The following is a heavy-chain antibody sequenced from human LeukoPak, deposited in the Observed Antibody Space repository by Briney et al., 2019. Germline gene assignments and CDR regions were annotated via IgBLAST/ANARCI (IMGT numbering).Heavy chain of an antibody. D-gene: IGHD5-18*01. CDR2: ISSSSSYI. J-gene: IGHJ1*01. Sequence: GGSLRLSCAASGFTFSSYSMNWVRQAPGKGLEWVSSISSSSSYIYYADSVKGRFTISRDNAKNSLYLQMNSLRAEDTDAYCCVTGGYRYDWGQGTPATVSS. CDR1: GFTFSSYS. V-gene: IGHV3-21*01. CDR3: VTGGYRYD.